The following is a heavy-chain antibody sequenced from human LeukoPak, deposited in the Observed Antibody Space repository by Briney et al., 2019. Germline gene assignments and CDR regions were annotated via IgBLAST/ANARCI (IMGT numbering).Heavy chain of an antibody. CDR3: ARDIGDDYTNWFDP. J-gene: IGHJ5*02. CDR1: GGSVDTHY. V-gene: IGHV4-59*02. CDR2: IRYTGRT. Sequence: PSETLSLTCSVSGGSVDTHYWSWVRHPPGEGLEWIGYIRYTGRTTYNPSLKTRVPMSVDTSKNLFSLKLSSVTAADTAVYYCARDIGDDYTNWFDPWGQGTRVIVSS. D-gene: IGHD5-24*01.